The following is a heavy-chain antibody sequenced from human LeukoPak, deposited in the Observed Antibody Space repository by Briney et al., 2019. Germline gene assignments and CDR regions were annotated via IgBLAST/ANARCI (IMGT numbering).Heavy chain of an antibody. CDR2: IKQDGSEK. J-gene: IGHJ3*02. Sequence: PGRSLRLSCAASGFTFGTYWMAWFRQAPGKGLDWLAIIKQDGSEKESVDSVKGRFTISRDNAKTSLYLQMNSLRAEDTAVYYCARDPGRGYDIWGQGTMVTVSS. CDR3: ARDPGRGYDI. CDR1: GFTFGTYW. V-gene: IGHV3-7*01. D-gene: IGHD3-22*01.